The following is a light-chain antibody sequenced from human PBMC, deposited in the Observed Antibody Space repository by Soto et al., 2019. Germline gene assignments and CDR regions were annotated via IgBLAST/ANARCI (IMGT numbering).Light chain of an antibody. Sequence: ENVLTQSPCTLSLSPGERATLSCRAGQSVSNTFLAWYQQKPGQAPRLLIYGASNRATGIPDRFSGSGSGTDFTLTIGRLEPEDFAVYYCQQSGSPSGWTFGRRAKVDIK. CDR1: QSVSNTF. CDR3: QQSGSPSGWT. V-gene: IGKV3-20*01. J-gene: IGKJ1*01. CDR2: GAS.